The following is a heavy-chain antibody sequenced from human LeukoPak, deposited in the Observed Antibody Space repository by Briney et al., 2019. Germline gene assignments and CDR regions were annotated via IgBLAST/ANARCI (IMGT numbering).Heavy chain of an antibody. CDR1: GGSISSYY. J-gene: IGHJ4*02. Sequence: PSETLSLTCTVSGGSISSYYWSWIRQPPGKGLEWIGYIYYSGSTNYNLSLKSRVTISVDTSKNQFSLKLSSVTAADTAIYYCARVDKNGGTTFDYWGQGTLVTVSS. CDR3: ARVDKNGGTTFDY. D-gene: IGHD2/OR15-2a*01. V-gene: IGHV4-59*12. CDR2: IYYSGST.